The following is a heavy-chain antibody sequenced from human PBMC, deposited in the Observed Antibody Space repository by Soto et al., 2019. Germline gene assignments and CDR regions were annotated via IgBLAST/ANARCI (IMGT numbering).Heavy chain of an antibody. D-gene: IGHD3-10*01. CDR1: GGSISGYF. CDR2: IYYSGTT. CDR3: ARVLSMPRGVMWGLGRFDP. V-gene: IGHV4-59*01. J-gene: IGHJ5*02. Sequence: SETLSLTCTVSGGSISGYFWSWIRQPPGKGMEWIGYIYYSGTTNYNAALQSRVSMSVDTSKNQFSLNLRSVTAADTAVYYCARVLSMPRGVMWGLGRFDPWGQGTLVTVSS.